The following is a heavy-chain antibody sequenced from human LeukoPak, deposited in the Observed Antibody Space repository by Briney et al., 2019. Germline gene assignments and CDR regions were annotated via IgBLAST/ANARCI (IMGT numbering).Heavy chain of an antibody. V-gene: IGHV3-33*06. Sequence: GRSLRLSCAASEFIFSNYGIHWVRQAPGKGLEWVALIWNDGSKTHYLDSVQGRFTISRDNSKNTLYLQMNSLRAEDTAVYYCAKEGMGYCSSTSCYTAYYYMDVWGKGTTVTVSS. D-gene: IGHD2-2*02. CDR1: EFIFSNYG. J-gene: IGHJ6*03. CDR2: IWNDGSKT. CDR3: AKEGMGYCSSTSCYTAYYYMDV.